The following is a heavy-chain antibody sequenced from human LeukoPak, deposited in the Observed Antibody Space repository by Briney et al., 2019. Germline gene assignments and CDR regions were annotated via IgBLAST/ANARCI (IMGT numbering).Heavy chain of an antibody. V-gene: IGHV4-59*08. J-gene: IGHJ5*02. CDR2: IYYSGST. CDR3: ARQAGGSGSYDWFDP. D-gene: IGHD3-10*01. CDR1: GGSMSPYH. Sequence: SETLSLTCTVSGGSMSPYHWGWIRQPSGKGLEWTGYIYYSGSTNYNPSLNSRVTISVDTSKNQFSLKLSSVTAADTAVYYCARQAGGSGSYDWFDPWGQGTLVTVSS.